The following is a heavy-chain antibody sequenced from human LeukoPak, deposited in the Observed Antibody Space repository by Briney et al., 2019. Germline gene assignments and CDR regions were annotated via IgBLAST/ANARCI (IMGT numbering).Heavy chain of an antibody. CDR1: GYRVMDYW. Sequence: GESLKISCKASGYRVMDYWIGWVRQTPGKGLEWMGIIYFDDSDTRYSPPFDGQVIISGGKSTATAYLQWSSLKTSDTAICYCGKSRLGGSLHSSDYWGQGTRVTVSS. CDR2: IYFDDSDT. CDR3: GKSRLGGSLHSSDY. D-gene: IGHD4-23*01. J-gene: IGHJ4*02. V-gene: IGHV5-51*01.